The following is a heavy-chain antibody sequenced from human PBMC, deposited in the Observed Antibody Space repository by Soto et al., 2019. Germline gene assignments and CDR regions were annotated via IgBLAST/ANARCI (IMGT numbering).Heavy chain of an antibody. CDR2: ISPNGDAT. CDR1: GFTFSTYA. J-gene: IGHJ6*02. Sequence: GGSLRLSCAASGFTFSTYAMSWVRQAPGKGLEWVSAISPNGDATYYADSVKGRFTISRDNAKNSLYLQMNSLRAEDTAVYFCARERLNIVVVTAIDYHYGMDVWGQGTTVTVSS. CDR3: ARERLNIVVVTAIDYHYGMDV. D-gene: IGHD2-21*02. V-gene: IGHV3-23*01.